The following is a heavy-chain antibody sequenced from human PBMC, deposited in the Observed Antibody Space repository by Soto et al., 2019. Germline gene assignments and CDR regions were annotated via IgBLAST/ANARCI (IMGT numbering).Heavy chain of an antibody. CDR3: ARGSSGWYAGY. J-gene: IGHJ4*02. Sequence: SETLSLTCTVSGGSISSSSYYWGWIRQPPGKGLEWIGYIYYSGSTYYNPSLKSRVTISVDTSKNQFSLKLSSVTAADTAVYYCARGSSGWYAGYWGQGTLVTVSS. CDR1: GGSISSSSYY. CDR2: IYYSGST. D-gene: IGHD6-19*01. V-gene: IGHV4-31*03.